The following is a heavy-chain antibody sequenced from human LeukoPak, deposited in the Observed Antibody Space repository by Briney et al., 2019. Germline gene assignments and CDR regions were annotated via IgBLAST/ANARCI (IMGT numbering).Heavy chain of an antibody. V-gene: IGHV4-39*02. CDR1: GGSISSSSYY. J-gene: IGHJ4*02. CDR3: ARDPGGWYSHSGFDY. D-gene: IGHD6-19*01. CDR2: IYYSGST. Sequence: SETLSLTCTVSGGSISSSSYYWGWIRQPPGKGLEWIGSIYYSGSTYYNPSLKSRVTISVDTSKNQFSLKLSSVTAADTAVYYCARDPGGWYSHSGFDYWGQGTLVTVSS.